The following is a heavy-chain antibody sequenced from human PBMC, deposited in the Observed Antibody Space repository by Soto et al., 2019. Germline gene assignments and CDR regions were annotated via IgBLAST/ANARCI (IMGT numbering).Heavy chain of an antibody. J-gene: IGHJ3*01. Sequence: PGGSRRRSGAACGCSCSGYAMSWVRQSPGKGLEWVSAISSSGGSTYYPDSVKGRFTISRDNSKNTLFLQMNSLRAEDTAVYYCTNRTVQTSHWGPDFDVWGQGTMVTVSS. CDR1: GCSCSGYA. CDR2: ISSSGGST. V-gene: IGHV3-23*01. CDR3: TNRTVQTSHWGPDFDV. D-gene: IGHD3-16*01.